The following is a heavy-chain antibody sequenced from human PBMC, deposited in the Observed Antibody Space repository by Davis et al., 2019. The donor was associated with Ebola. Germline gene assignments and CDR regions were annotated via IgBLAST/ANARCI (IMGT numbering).Heavy chain of an antibody. J-gene: IGHJ3*02. V-gene: IGHV4-39*01. D-gene: IGHD3-10*01. CDR3: ARHYTGGMVSLYGSPAFDI. CDR1: GDSLSSSVYY. CDR2: VDYSGNP. Sequence: MPSETLSLTCTVSGDSLSSSVYYWGWIRQPPGKGPEWIGSVDYSGNPYDIPSLKDRVTISVDTSKYQFSLNLSSVTAADVAVYYCARHYTGGMVSLYGSPAFDIWGQGTMVTVSS.